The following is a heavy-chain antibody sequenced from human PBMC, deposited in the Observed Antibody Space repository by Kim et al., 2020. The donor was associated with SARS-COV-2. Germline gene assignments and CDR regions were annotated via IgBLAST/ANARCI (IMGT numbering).Heavy chain of an antibody. Sequence: SETLSLTCTVSGGSISSYYWSWIRQPPGKGLEWIGYIYYSGSTNYNPSLKSRLTISVDTSKNQFSLKLSSVTAADTAVYYCARLKEGSSWYIFDYWGQGT. V-gene: IGHV4-59*08. CDR2: IYYSGST. J-gene: IGHJ4*02. CDR1: GGSISSYY. CDR3: ARLKEGSSWYIFDY. D-gene: IGHD6-13*01.